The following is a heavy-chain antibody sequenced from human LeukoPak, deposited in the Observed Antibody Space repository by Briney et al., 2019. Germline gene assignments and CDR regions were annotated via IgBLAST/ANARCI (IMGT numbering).Heavy chain of an antibody. CDR2: ITSDGTST. J-gene: IGHJ5*01. CDR3: ANPPTVTKIRFDS. V-gene: IGHV3-74*03. D-gene: IGHD4-17*01. Sequence: QSGGSLRLSCAASEFSFSTTWMHWVRQRPGQGLVWVARITSDGTSTSYAESVRGRFTISRDNSKNTLYLQMNSLRAEDTAVYYCANPPTVTKIRFDSWGQGTLVTVSS. CDR1: EFSFSTTW.